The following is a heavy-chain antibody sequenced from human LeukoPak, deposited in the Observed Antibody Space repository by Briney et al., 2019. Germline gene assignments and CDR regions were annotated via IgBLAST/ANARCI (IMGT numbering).Heavy chain of an antibody. D-gene: IGHD5-12*01. CDR1: GFTFSSYT. CDR2: ISTSTSNI. J-gene: IGHJ4*02. Sequence: GGSPRLSCAASGFTFSSYTMNWVRQAPGKGLEWVSSISTSTSNIYYADSVKGRFTISRDNAKSSLYLQMNSLRVEDTAVYYCAREAYTGFDLEAFDCWGQGTLVTVSS. V-gene: IGHV3-21*01. CDR3: AREAYTGFDLEAFDC.